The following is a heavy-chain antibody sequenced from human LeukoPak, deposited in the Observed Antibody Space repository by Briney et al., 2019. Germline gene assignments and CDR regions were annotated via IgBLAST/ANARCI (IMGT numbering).Heavy chain of an antibody. V-gene: IGHV4-39*01. CDR2: IYYSGST. CDR3: ARGREVSSGYLCYFDD. CDR1: GGSISSGSYY. J-gene: IGHJ4*02. Sequence: PSETLSLTCTVSGGSISSGSYYWGWIRQPPGKGLEWIGSIYYSGSTYYNPSLKSPVTISVDTSKNQFSLNLSSVTAADTAVYYCARGREVSSGYLCYFDDWGQGTLVTVSS. D-gene: IGHD3-22*01.